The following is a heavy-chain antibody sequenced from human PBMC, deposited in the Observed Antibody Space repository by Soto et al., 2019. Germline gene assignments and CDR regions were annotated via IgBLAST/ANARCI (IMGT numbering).Heavy chain of an antibody. CDR1: GGSISSYY. Sequence: SETLSLTCTASGGSISSYYWSWIRQPPGKGLEWIGYIYYSGSTNYNPSLKSRVTISVDTSKNQFSLKLSSVTAADTAVYYCARDRRLWSIYGPSRYVMDVWGKGTTVTVSS. CDR3: ARDRRLWSIYGPSRYVMDV. D-gene: IGHD3-3*01. J-gene: IGHJ6*04. V-gene: IGHV4-59*01. CDR2: IYYSGST.